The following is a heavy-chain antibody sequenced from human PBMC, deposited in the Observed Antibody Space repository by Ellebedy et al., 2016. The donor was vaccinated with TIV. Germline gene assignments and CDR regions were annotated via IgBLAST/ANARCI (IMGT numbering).Heavy chain of an antibody. CDR1: GFTFSSSA. CDR2: IWYDGSNE. J-gene: IGHJ6*03. CDR3: ARDPHGGYMDV. D-gene: IGHD2-15*01. V-gene: IGHV3-33*08. Sequence: GGSLRLSXAASGFTFSSSAIHWVRQAPGEGLEWVAVIWYDGSNEYYADSVKGRFSISRDNSKNTLYLQMSSLRAEDMAVYYCARDPHGGYMDVWGKGTTVTVSS.